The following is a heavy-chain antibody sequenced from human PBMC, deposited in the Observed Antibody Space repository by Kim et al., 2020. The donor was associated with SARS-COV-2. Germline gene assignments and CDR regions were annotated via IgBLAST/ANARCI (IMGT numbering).Heavy chain of an antibody. CDR3: ARGYQLPLDY. CDR2: ST. V-gene: IGHV4-34*01. Sequence: STNANPSLKSRVTISVDTSKNQFSLKLSSVTAADTAVYYCARGYQLPLDYWGQGTLVTVSS. D-gene: IGHD2-2*01. J-gene: IGHJ4*02.